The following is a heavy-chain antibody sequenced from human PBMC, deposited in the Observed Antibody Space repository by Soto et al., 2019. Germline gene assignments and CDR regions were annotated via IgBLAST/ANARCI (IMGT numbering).Heavy chain of an antibody. CDR1: GFMFNNSA. Sequence: QTGGSLRLSCKASGFMFNNSAMTWVRQAPGQGLQWVASVSDNGGSRGGTYYADSVKGRFTISRDNSKNTLYLQLDSLTGADTAVYYCARAKAVVIAALDIWGQGTMVTVS. J-gene: IGHJ3*02. CDR3: ARAKAVVIAALDI. V-gene: IGHV3-23*01. D-gene: IGHD2-21*01. CDR2: VSDNGGSRGGT.